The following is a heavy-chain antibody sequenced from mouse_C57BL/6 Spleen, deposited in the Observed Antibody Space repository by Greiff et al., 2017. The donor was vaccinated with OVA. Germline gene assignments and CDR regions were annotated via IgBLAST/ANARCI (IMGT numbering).Heavy chain of an antibody. CDR1: GYTFTSYW. J-gene: IGHJ4*01. D-gene: IGHD1-1*02. V-gene: IGHV1-5*01. CDR3: TKLLWGYAMDY. CDR2: IYPGNSDT. Sequence: VQLQQSGTVLARPGASVKMSCKTSGYTFTSYWMHWVKQRPGQGLEWIGAIYPGNSDTSYNQKFKDKAKLTAVTSASTAYMELSSLTNEDSAVYYCTKLLWGYAMDYWGQGTSVTVSS.